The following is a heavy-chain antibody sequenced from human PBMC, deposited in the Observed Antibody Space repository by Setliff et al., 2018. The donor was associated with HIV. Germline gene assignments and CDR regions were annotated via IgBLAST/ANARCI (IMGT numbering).Heavy chain of an antibody. J-gene: IGHJ4*02. V-gene: IGHV4-39*01. Sequence: SETLSLTCSVSGASISSPIYYWGWIRQAPGKGLEWIGNIYYNGNTNYKPSLERRLAISVEPSKNQFSLSLSSVTATDTALYFCAAADGQGPWYFFDNWGQGTQVTVSS. D-gene: IGHD6-13*01. CDR2: IYYNGNT. CDR1: GASISSPIYY. CDR3: AAADGQGPWYFFDN.